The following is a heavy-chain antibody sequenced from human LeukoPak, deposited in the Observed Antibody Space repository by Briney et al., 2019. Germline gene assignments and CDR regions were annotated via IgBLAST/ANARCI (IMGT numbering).Heavy chain of an antibody. CDR1: GFTFSSYW. V-gene: IGHV3-7*01. CDR2: IKQDGSEK. Sequence: PGGSLRLSCAASGFTFSSYWMTWVRQAPGKGLEWVASIKQDGSEKYCVDSVKGRFTISRDNATNSLYLQMNSLRADDTAVYYCARDIGLRKAAPPGWFDPWGQGALVTVSS. CDR3: ARDIGLRKAAPPGWFDP. D-gene: IGHD6-6*01. J-gene: IGHJ5*02.